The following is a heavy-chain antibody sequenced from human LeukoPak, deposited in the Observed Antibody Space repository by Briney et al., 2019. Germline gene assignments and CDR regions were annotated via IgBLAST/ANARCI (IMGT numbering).Heavy chain of an antibody. CDR2: IDPSGGST. CDR1: GYTFTSYY. Sequence: ASVKVSCKASGYTFTSYYMHWVRQAPGQGLEWMGIIDPSGGSTSYAQKFQGRVTMTRDTSTSTVYMELSSLRSEDTAVYYCATGFCGSNSCSQQLVPFDYWGQGTLVTVSS. D-gene: IGHD2-2*03. V-gene: IGHV1-46*01. J-gene: IGHJ4*02. CDR3: ATGFCGSNSCSQQLVPFDY.